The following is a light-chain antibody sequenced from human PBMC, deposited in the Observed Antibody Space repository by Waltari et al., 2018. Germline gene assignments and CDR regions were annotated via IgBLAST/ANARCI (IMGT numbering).Light chain of an antibody. CDR2: DAS. CDR1: QSVSSY. J-gene: IGKJ2*01. V-gene: IGKV3-11*01. Sequence: ELVLTQSPATLSLSPGERATLSCRASQSVSSYLAWYQQKPGQAPRLLIYDASNRATGIPARFSGSGSVTDFTLTISSLEPEDFAVYYCQQRSNWPPEYTFGQGTKLEIK. CDR3: QQRSNWPPEYT.